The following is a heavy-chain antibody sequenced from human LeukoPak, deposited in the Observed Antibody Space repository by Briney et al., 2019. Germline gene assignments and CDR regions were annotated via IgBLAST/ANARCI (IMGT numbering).Heavy chain of an antibody. D-gene: IGHD3-3*01. Sequence: GGSLRLSCAASGFNFSTYSMSWVRQAPGKGLEWVSYISTSSRTIYYADSVKGRSTISRDNAKNSLYLQLNSLRAEDTAVYYCARDGYDFWSDYPTTLDCWGQGTLVTVSS. J-gene: IGHJ4*02. CDR1: GFNFSTYS. CDR3: ARDGYDFWSDYPTTLDC. CDR2: ISTSSRTI. V-gene: IGHV3-48*01.